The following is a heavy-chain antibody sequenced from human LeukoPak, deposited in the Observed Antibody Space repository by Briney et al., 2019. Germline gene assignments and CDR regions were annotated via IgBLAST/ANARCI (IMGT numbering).Heavy chain of an antibody. CDR2: IYTSGST. CDR1: GGSISSFY. Sequence: SQTLSLTCTVSGGSISSFYWSWIRQPAGKGLEWIGRIYTSGSTNYNPSLKSRVTMSVDTSKNQFSLKLSSVTAADTAVYYCARLRSWGHFDYWGQGTLVTVSS. V-gene: IGHV4-4*07. J-gene: IGHJ4*02. D-gene: IGHD6-13*01. CDR3: ARLRSWGHFDY.